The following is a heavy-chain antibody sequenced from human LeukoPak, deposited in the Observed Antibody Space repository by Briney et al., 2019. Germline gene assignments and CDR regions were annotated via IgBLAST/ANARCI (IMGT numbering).Heavy chain of an antibody. CDR3: ARVKSIAAAGLLSYFDL. CDR2: IYYSGST. J-gene: IGHJ2*01. Sequence: PSETLSLTCTVSGGSISSYYWSWIRQPPGKGLEWIGYIYYSGSTNYNPSLKGRVTISVDTSKNQFSLKLSSVTAADTAVYYCARVKSIAAAGLLSYFDLWGRGTLVTVSS. CDR1: GGSISSYY. D-gene: IGHD6-13*01. V-gene: IGHV4-59*08.